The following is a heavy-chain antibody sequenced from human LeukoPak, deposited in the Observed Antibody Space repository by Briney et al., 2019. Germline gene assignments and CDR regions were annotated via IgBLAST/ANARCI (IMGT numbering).Heavy chain of an antibody. D-gene: IGHD6-19*01. CDR3: AKVSVARRYYYYMDV. CDR1: GFTFSSYG. J-gene: IGHJ6*03. Sequence: GGSLRLSCAASGFTFSSYGMHWVRQAPGKGLEWVAFIRYDGSNKYYADSVKGRFTISRDNSKNTLYLQMNSLRAEDTAVYYCAKVSVARRYYYYMDVWGKGTTVTVSS. CDR2: IRYDGSNK. V-gene: IGHV3-30*02.